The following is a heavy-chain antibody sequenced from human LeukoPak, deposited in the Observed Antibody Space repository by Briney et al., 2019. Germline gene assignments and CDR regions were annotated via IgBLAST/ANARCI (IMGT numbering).Heavy chain of an antibody. CDR1: GGSISSYY. Sequence: PSETLSLTCTVSGGSISSYYWSWIRQPPGKGLEWIGYIYYSGSTNYNPSLKSRVTISVDTSKNQFSLKLSSVTAADTAVYYCARLGPMVRGWDWGQGTLVTVSS. CDR2: IYYSGST. D-gene: IGHD3-10*01. J-gene: IGHJ4*02. V-gene: IGHV4-59*08. CDR3: ARLGPMVRGWD.